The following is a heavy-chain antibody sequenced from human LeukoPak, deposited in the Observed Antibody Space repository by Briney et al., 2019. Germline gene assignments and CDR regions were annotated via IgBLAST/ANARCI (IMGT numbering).Heavy chain of an antibody. CDR2: IKQDGSEK. D-gene: IGHD3-3*01. CDR1: GFTFSSYW. V-gene: IGHV3-7*01. CDR3: ARDCNDFWSGYYYYYYYYMDV. J-gene: IGHJ6*03. Sequence: GGSLRLSCAASGFTFSSYWMSWVRQAPGKGLEWVANIKQDGSEKYYVDSVKGRFTISRDNAKNSLYLQMNSLRAEDTAVYYCARDCNDFWSGYYYYYYYYMDVRGKGTTVTVSS.